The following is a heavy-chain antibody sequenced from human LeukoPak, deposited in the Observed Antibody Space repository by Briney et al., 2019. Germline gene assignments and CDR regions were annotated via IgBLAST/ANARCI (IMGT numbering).Heavy chain of an antibody. CDR1: GFTFSGHW. J-gene: IGHJ4*02. Sequence: GGSLRLSCAASGFTFSGHWMSWVRQAPGKGLEWVANIKQDGSVKYYVDSVKGRFTISRDNAKSSLYLQMSSLRAEDTAVYYCARDLGGTLTTSFFDSWGQGTLVTVSS. V-gene: IGHV3-7*01. CDR3: ARDLGGTLTTSFFDS. CDR2: IKQDGSVK. D-gene: IGHD4-11*01.